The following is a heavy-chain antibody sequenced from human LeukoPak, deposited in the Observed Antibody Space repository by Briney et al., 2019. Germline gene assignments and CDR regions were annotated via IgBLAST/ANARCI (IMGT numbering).Heavy chain of an antibody. J-gene: IGHJ4*02. V-gene: IGHV4-34*01. Sequence: SETLSLTCAVYGGSFSGYYGGWIRQPPGRGLEYIGEINDGGSTNYNPSPKSRVTISLDTSKNQFSLRLTSVTAADTAVYYCALMGGQRPSVPWGQGTLVTVSS. CDR3: ALMGGQRPSVP. D-gene: IGHD2-8*01. CDR1: GGSFSGYY. CDR2: INDGGST.